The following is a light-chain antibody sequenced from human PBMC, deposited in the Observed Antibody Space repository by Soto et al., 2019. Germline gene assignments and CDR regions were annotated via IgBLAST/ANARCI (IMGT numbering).Light chain of an antibody. CDR1: QSVSSDW. CDR3: QDYHGSPPT. CDR2: GAS. J-gene: IGKJ1*01. V-gene: IGKV3-20*01. Sequence: TVLTQSPGTLSLSPGERAALSCRASQSVSSDWLAWYQQKPGQPPRLRIYGASNRATGIPDRFSGSGSGTDFTLTISRLEPEDFAFYFCQDYHGSPPTFGQGTMVEIK.